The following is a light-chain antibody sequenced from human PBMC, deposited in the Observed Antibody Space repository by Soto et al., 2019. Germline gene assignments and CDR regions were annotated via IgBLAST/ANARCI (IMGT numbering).Light chain of an antibody. CDR2: DVS. CDR1: SSDVGGYNY. J-gene: IGLJ3*02. Sequence: QSALTQPRSVSGSPGQSVTISCTGTSSDVGGYNYVSWYQQHPGKAPKFIIYDVSKRPSGVPDRFSGSKSANTASLTISGLQAEDEADYYCGPYAGSWVFGGGTKLTVL. CDR3: GPYAGSWV. V-gene: IGLV2-11*01.